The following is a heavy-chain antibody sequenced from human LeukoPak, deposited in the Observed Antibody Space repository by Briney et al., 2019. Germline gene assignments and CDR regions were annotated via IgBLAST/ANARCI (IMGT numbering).Heavy chain of an antibody. CDR1: GFTFSTYT. CDR3: ARXAXXYXXI. J-gene: IGHJ6*03. V-gene: IGHV3-21*04. CDR2: ISSSSSYI. Sequence: CAASGFTFSTYTMNWVRQAPGKGLEWVSSISSSSSYIYYADSVKGRFTISRDNSKNMVLLQMNSLRDEDTALYYCARXAXXYXXIWGKGTTVTISS.